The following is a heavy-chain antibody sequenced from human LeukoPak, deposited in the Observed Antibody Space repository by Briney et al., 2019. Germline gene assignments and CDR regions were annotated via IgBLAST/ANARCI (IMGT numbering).Heavy chain of an antibody. CDR3: ARDRRESTKPNDAFDI. D-gene: IGHD1-1*01. Sequence: SETLSLTCSVSGGSISSYYWSWIRQSPGEGLKWFGYIYYTGSTNYNPSLESRVTISVDTSKKQLSLKLSSVTAADTAVYYCARDRRESTKPNDAFDIWGQGTMVTVSS. CDR1: GGSISSYY. V-gene: IGHV4-59*01. J-gene: IGHJ3*02. CDR2: IYYTGST.